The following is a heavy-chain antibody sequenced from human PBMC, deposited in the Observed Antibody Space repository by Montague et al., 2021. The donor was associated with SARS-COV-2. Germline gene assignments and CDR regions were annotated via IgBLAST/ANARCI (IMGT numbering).Heavy chain of an antibody. J-gene: IGHJ4*02. Sequence: SETLSLTCTDSGGSISSYYWSWIRQPPGKGLEWIGYIYYTGSTNYNPSLRSRVTISVDTSKKQFSLKLNSVTAADTAVYYCASRYDSSGYYVFWGQGTLVTVSS. V-gene: IGHV4-59*08. CDR1: GGSISSYY. CDR3: ASRYDSSGYYVF. CDR2: IYYTGST. D-gene: IGHD3-22*01.